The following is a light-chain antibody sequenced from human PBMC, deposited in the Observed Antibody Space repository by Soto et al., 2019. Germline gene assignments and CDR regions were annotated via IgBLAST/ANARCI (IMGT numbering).Light chain of an antibody. Sequence: QSVLTQPPSVSAAPGQKVTISCSGSSSNVGGNSVSWYQQLPGTAPKHLIYDDNKRPSGIPDRFSGPKSGTSATLGITGFQTGDEADYYCGSWDSSLSAYVFGTGTKV. V-gene: IGLV1-51*01. CDR3: GSWDSSLSAYV. J-gene: IGLJ1*01. CDR1: SSNVGGNS. CDR2: DDN.